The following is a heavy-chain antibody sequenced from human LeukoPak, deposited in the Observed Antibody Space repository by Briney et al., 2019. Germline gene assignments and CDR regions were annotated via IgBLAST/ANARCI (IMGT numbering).Heavy chain of an antibody. CDR1: GFTFTNYV. J-gene: IGHJ4*02. Sequence: GGSLRLSCVASGFTFTNYVIHWVRQAPGKGLEWVAVISYDGSNKYYADSVKGRFTISRDNSKNSLYLQMNSLRAEDTAVYYCARDQGSVVYWGQGTLVTVSS. V-gene: IGHV3-30*12. CDR3: ARDQGSVVY. CDR2: ISYDGSNK. D-gene: IGHD4-23*01.